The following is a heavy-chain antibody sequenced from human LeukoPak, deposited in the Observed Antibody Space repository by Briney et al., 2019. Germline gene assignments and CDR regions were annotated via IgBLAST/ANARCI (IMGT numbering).Heavy chain of an antibody. D-gene: IGHD4-17*01. CDR2: ISSTGTYT. Sequence: PGGSLRLSCVASGFTFSDYGIYWVRQAPGKELEHVSAISSTGTYTYYANSVRGRFTISRDNSKNTLYLQMGSLRAEDMAVYYCARGPTVTTFNAFDIWGQGTMVTGSS. CDR3: ARGPTVTTFNAFDI. J-gene: IGHJ3*02. CDR1: GFTFSDYG. V-gene: IGHV3-64*01.